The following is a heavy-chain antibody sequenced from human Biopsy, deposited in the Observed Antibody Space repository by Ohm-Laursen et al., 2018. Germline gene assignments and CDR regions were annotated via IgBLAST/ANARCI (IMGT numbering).Heavy chain of an antibody. J-gene: IGHJ4*02. V-gene: IGHV4-31*02. CDR1: GDSISSGGNY. D-gene: IGHD2-8*01. Sequence: TLSLTWTVSGDSISSGGNYWSWIRQFPGKGLEWIAYIYHTGSTYYNPSLKSRVTVSVDTSKNQFSLKLSSVTAADTAVYYCASRLYGPNPIDYWGQGTLVTVSS. CDR2: IYHTGST. CDR3: ASRLYGPNPIDY.